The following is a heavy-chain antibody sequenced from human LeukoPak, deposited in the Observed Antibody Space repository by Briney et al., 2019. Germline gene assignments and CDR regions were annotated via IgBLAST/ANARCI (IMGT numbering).Heavy chain of an antibody. CDR1: DLTVSNNY. CDR2: IYSGGST. D-gene: IGHD3-10*01. J-gene: IGHJ6*03. Sequence: GGALRLSCAGSDLTVSNNYMRWVRQSPERGLEWVSIIYSGGSTDYADSVKGRFTTSRDTSKNTVYLQMNNLRAEGTAVYYCVRDLRDRRGYSNYYMDVWGKGTTVTVSS. V-gene: IGHV3-53*01. CDR3: VRDLRDRRGYSNYYMDV.